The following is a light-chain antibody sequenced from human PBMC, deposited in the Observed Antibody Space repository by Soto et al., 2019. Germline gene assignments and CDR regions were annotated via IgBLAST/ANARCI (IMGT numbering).Light chain of an antibody. J-gene: IGLJ1*01. CDR2: NIS. CDR3: AAWDDSLNGFV. V-gene: IGLV1-44*01. Sequence: QSVLTQPPSASETPGQRVTISCSGSSSNIGSNNVNWYQQFPGRAPKLLIHNISLRPSGVPDRFSGSKSGTSASLAISGLQSEDEADYYCAAWDDSLNGFVFGSGTKVTVL. CDR1: SSNIGSNN.